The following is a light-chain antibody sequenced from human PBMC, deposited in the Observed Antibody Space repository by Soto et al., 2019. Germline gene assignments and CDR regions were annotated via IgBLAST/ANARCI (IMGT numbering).Light chain of an antibody. CDR2: GAS. CDR3: QQYYSYPPT. V-gene: IGKV3-11*01. J-gene: IGKJ1*01. Sequence: EVVLTQSPATLSLSPGERATLSCRASENVRTFVDWYQQKPGQAPRLLIYGASNRATGIPARFSGSGSGTDFTLTISNLEPEDFATYYCQQYYSYPPTFGQGTKVEIK. CDR1: ENVRTF.